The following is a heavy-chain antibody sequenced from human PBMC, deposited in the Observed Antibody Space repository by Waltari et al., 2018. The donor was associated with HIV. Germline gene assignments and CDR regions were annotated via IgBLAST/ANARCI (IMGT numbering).Heavy chain of an antibody. Sequence: QLQLQESGPGLVKPSETLSLTGTVSGCSISSRSYYWRWIRRPPGKGLEWIGSIYYSVSTYYNPSLKSRVTISVDTSKNQFSLKLSSVTAADTAVYYCARAGYSSGWYRFDPWGQGTLVTVSS. D-gene: IGHD6-19*01. V-gene: IGHV4-39*01. CDR3: ARAGYSSGWYRFDP. CDR1: GCSISSRSYY. J-gene: IGHJ5*02. CDR2: IYYSVST.